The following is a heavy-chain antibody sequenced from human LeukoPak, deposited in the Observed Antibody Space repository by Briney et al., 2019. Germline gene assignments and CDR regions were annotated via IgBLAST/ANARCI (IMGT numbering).Heavy chain of an antibody. CDR1: GGSISSYY. CDR3: ARHVKQQLMIYYFDY. Sequence: SETLSLTCTVSGGSISSYYWSWIRQPPGKGLEWIGYTYYSGSTNYNPSLKSRVTISVDTSKNQFSLKLSSVTAADTAVYYCARHVKQQLMIYYFDYWGQGTLVTVSS. CDR2: TYYSGST. D-gene: IGHD6-13*01. J-gene: IGHJ4*02. V-gene: IGHV4-59*08.